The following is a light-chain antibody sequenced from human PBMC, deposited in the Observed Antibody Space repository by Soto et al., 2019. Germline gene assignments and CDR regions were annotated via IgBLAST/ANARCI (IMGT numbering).Light chain of an antibody. J-gene: IGKJ1*01. CDR2: GAS. CDR1: QSISSN. Sequence: IVMTQSPATLSVSPVERATLSCMASQSISSNLAWYQQKPGQAPRLLIYGASTRATGLPARFSGGGSGTEFTLTVSSLQSEDFAVYYCQQYNDWPRTFGQGTKVDIK. CDR3: QQYNDWPRT. V-gene: IGKV3D-15*01.